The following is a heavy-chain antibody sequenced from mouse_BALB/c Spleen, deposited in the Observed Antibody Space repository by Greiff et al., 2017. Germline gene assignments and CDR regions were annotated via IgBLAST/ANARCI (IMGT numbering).Heavy chain of an antibody. D-gene: IGHD2-14*01. Sequence: EVKLVESGGGLVQPGGSRKLSCAASGFTFSSFGMHWVRQAQEKGLEWVAYISSGSSTIYYADTVKGRFTISRDNPKNTLFLQMTSLRSEDTAMYYCARNSRWDDYAMDYWGQGTSGTVSS. CDR3: ARNSRWDDYAMDY. V-gene: IGHV5-17*02. CDR2: ISSGSSTI. J-gene: IGHJ4*01. CDR1: GFTFSSFG.